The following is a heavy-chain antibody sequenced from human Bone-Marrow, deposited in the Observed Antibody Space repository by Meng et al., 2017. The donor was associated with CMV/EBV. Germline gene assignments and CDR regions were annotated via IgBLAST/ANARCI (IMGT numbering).Heavy chain of an antibody. CDR3: ARGNSDTSGYYGFKP. D-gene: IGHD3-22*01. J-gene: IGHJ5*02. CDR2: INHGGST. Sequence: SETLSLTCTVYGGSLSGYFWTWIRQPPGKGLEWIGEINHGGSTNYNPSRKSRVTISLDTSKNQLSLKLTSVTAADTAVYYCARGNSDTSGYYGFKPCGQGTLVTVSS. V-gene: IGHV4-34*01. CDR1: GGSLSGYF.